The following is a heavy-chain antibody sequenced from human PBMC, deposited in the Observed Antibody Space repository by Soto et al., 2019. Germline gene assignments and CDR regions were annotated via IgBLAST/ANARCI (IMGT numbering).Heavy chain of an antibody. Sequence: SETLSLTCSVSGGSINSGNYYWSWIRQHPXXXXXXXXXXXXXXXXXXXXSLRSRVFISVDTSRNQFSLKLSSVTAADTAVYYCARRRCTTTTCFDPWGQGTLVTVSS. D-gene: IGHD2-2*01. CDR3: ARRRCTTTTCFDP. CDR1: GGSINSGNYY. J-gene: IGHJ5*02. CDR2: XXXXXXX. V-gene: IGHV4-31*02.